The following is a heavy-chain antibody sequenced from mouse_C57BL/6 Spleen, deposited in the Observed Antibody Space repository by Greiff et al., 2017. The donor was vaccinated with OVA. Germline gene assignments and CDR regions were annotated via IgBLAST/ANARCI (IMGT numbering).Heavy chain of an antibody. CDR1: GFTFSNYW. J-gene: IGHJ2*01. D-gene: IGHD4-1*01. CDR3: TLGRGEDY. CDR2: IRLKSDNYAT. Sequence: EVMLVESGGGLVQPGGSMKLSCVASGFTFSNYWMNWVRQSPEKGLEWVAQIRLKSDNYATHYAESVKGRFTISRDDSKSSVYLQMNNLRAEDTGIYYCTLGRGEDYWGQGTTLTVSS. V-gene: IGHV6-3*01.